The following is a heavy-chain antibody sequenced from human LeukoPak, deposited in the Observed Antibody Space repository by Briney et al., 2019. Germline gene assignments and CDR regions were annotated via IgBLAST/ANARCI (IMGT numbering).Heavy chain of an antibody. V-gene: IGHV3-23*01. CDR1: GFTFSSYA. CDR3: AKDSKIVGPTFRSYHYMDV. D-gene: IGHD1-26*01. Sequence: GGSLRLSCAASGFTFSSYAMSWVRQAPGKGLEWVSAISDGGNTYYADSVKGRFTISRDNSKNTLYLQMNSLRAEDTAVYYCAKDSKIVGPTFRSYHYMDVWGKGITVTVSS. J-gene: IGHJ6*03. CDR2: ISDGGNT.